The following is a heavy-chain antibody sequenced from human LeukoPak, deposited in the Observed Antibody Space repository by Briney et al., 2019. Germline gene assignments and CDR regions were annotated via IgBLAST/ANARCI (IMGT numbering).Heavy chain of an antibody. CDR2: IYTSGST. J-gene: IGHJ4*02. Sequence: PSQTLSLTCTVSGGSISSGSYYWSWIRQPAGKGLEWIGRIYTSGSTNYNPSLKSRVTISVDTSKNQFSLKLSSVTAADTAVYYCARFYELIFDYWGQGTLVTVSS. CDR3: ARFYELIFDY. CDR1: GGSISSGSYY. D-gene: IGHD3-16*01. V-gene: IGHV4-61*02.